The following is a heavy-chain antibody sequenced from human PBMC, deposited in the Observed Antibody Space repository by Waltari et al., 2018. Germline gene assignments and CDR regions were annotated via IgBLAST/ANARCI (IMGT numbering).Heavy chain of an antibody. V-gene: IGHV4-61*09. J-gene: IGHJ6*03. Sequence: QLQQSGPGLVKPSQTLSLACSLSGDSISGSYYWNWVRQTAGEGLEWLGYIYSSGSTKYNPSLQSRATISIVNKPQCSLKLAAVTAADTAVYYCARSDVVVAPARNNYYFPMEVWGQGTTVTVSS. CDR3: ARSDVVVAPARNNYYFPMEV. CDR2: IYSSGST. D-gene: IGHD2-21*01. CDR1: GDSISGSYY.